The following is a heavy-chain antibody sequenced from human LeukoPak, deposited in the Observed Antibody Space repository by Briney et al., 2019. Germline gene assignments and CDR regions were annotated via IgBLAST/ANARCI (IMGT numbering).Heavy chain of an antibody. CDR1: GGTFSSYA. V-gene: IGHV1-69*04. CDR2: IIPILGIA. Sequence: SVKVSCKASGGTFSSYAISWVRQAPGQGLEWMGRIIPILGIANYAQKFQGRVTITADKSTSTAYMELSSLRSEDTAVYYCARVVATVTTFHWFDPWGQGTLVTVSS. J-gene: IGHJ5*02. D-gene: IGHD4-17*01. CDR3: ARVVATVTTFHWFDP.